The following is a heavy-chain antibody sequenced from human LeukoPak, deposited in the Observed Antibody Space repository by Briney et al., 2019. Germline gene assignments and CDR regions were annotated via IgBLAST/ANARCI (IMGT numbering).Heavy chain of an antibody. Sequence: SETLSLAYTVSGGSISSSSYYWGWIRQPPGKWLEWIGSIYYSGSTYYNPSLKSRVTISVDTSKNQFSVKLSSVTAADTAVYYCARQLGYCSSTSCYADKVDYWGQGTLVTVSS. J-gene: IGHJ4*02. V-gene: IGHV4-39*01. D-gene: IGHD2-2*01. CDR2: IYYSGST. CDR3: ARQLGYCSSTSCYADKVDY. CDR1: GGSISSSSYY.